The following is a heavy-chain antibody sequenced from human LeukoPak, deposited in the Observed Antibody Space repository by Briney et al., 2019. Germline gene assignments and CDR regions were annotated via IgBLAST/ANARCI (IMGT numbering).Heavy chain of an antibody. V-gene: IGHV3-48*01. CDR3: ARGSTYYDSSGQVPFDY. J-gene: IGHJ4*02. Sequence: GGSLRLSCAASGFTFSSYSMNWVRQAPGKGLEWGSYISGSSSTIYYADSVKGRFTISRDNGKNTLYLQMNSLRAEDTAVYYCARGSTYYDSSGQVPFDYWGQGTLVTISS. D-gene: IGHD3-22*01. CDR2: ISGSSSTI. CDR1: GFTFSSYS.